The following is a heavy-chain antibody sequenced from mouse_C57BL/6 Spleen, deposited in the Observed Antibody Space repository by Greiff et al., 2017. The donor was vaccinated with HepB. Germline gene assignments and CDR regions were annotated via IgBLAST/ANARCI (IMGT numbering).Heavy chain of an antibody. Sequence: EVQLQESGPGLVKPSQSLSLTCSVTGYSITSGYYWNWIRQFPGNKLEWMGYISYDGSNNYNPSLKNRISITRDTSKNQFFLKLNSVTTEDTATYYCAREHYGSSYEGYFDVWGTGTTVTVSS. CDR3: AREHYGSSYEGYFDV. V-gene: IGHV3-6*01. CDR1: GYSITSGYY. J-gene: IGHJ1*03. CDR2: ISYDGSN. D-gene: IGHD1-1*01.